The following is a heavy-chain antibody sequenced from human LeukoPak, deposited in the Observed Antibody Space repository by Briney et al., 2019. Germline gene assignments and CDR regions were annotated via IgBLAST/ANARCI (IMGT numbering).Heavy chain of an antibody. CDR1: GFTFSDYY. CDR3: ARSRRALYSGSSLGY. D-gene: IGHD1-26*01. V-gene: IGHV3-11*01. J-gene: IGHJ4*02. CDR2: ISSSGSTI. Sequence: GGSLRLSCAASGFTFSDYYMSWIRQALGKGLEWVSYISSSGSTIYYADSVKGRFTISRDNAKNSLYLQMNSLRAEDTAVYYCARSRRALYSGSSLGYWGQGTLVTVSP.